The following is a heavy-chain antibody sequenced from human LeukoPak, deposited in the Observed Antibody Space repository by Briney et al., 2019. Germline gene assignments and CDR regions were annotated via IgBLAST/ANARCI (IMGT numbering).Heavy chain of an antibody. J-gene: IGHJ4*02. CDR3: TTQTYDFWSGYYIGFDY. D-gene: IGHD3-3*01. Sequence: GGSLRLSCAASGFTFSNAWMNWVRQAPGKGLEWVGRIKSKTDGGTTDYAAPVKGRFTISRDDSKNTLYLQMNSLKTEDTAVYYCTTQTYDFWSGYYIGFDYWGQGTLVTVSS. V-gene: IGHV3-15*07. CDR1: GFTFSNAW. CDR2: IKSKTDGGTT.